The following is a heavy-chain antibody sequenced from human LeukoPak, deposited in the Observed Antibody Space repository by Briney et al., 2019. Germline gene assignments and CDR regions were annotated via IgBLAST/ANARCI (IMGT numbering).Heavy chain of an antibody. D-gene: IGHD6-25*01. CDR2: ISWNSGSI. CDR1: GFTFDDYA. Sequence: GGSLRLSCAASGFTFDDYAMHWVRQAPGKGLEWVSGISWNSGSIGYADSVKGRFTISRDNAKNSLYLQMNSLRAEDTALYYCAKSGMSEYYFDYWGQGTLVTVSS. J-gene: IGHJ4*02. V-gene: IGHV3-9*01. CDR3: AKSGMSEYYFDY.